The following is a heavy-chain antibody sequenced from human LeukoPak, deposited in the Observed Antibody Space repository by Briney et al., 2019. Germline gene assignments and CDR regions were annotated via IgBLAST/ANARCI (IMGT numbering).Heavy chain of an antibody. CDR1: GFTFDDYA. Sequence: SGGSLRLSCAASGFTFDDYAMHWVRQAPGKGLEWVSGISWNSGSIGYADSVKGRFTTSRDNAKNSLYLQMNSLRAEDTALYYCAKDISGVGATGAFDYWGQGTLVTVSS. CDR3: AKDISGVGATGAFDY. J-gene: IGHJ4*02. D-gene: IGHD1-26*01. V-gene: IGHV3-9*01. CDR2: ISWNSGSI.